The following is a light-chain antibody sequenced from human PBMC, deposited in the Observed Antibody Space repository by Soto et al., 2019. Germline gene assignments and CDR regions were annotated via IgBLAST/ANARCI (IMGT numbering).Light chain of an antibody. CDR1: NSDVGGYNY. CDR3: NSYTSSTTVVV. CDR2: DVS. V-gene: IGLV2-14*01. J-gene: IGLJ3*02. Sequence: QSALTQSASVSGSPGQSITISCTGTNSDVGGYNYVSWYQQHPGKAPKLIIYDVSNRPSGVSNRFSGSKSGNTASLTISGLQADDEADYYCNSYTSSTTVVVFGGGTKLTVL.